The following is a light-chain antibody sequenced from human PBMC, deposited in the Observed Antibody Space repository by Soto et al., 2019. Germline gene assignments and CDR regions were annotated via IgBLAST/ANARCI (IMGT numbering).Light chain of an antibody. CDR1: QSISTW. V-gene: IGKV1-5*03. CDR3: QQYSTSPLT. Sequence: DIQMTQSPSTLSASVGDRVTITCRASQSISTWLAWFQQKPEKAPNLLIYKASSLESGVPSRFSGTGSGTAFTLTITSLQPDDFATYYCQQYSTSPLTFGGGTKVEIK. CDR2: KAS. J-gene: IGKJ4*01.